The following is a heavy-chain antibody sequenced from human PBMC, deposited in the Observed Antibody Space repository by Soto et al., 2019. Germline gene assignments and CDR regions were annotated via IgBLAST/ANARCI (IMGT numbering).Heavy chain of an antibody. J-gene: IGHJ3*02. D-gene: IGHD2-2*01. V-gene: IGHV4-59*01. CDR2: IYYSGST. Sequence: SETLSLTCTVSGGSISSYYWSWIRQPPGKGLEWIGYIYYSGSTNYNPSLKSRVTISVDTSKNQFSLKLSSVTAADTAVYYCARHATYCSSTSCYLNPFDIWGQGTMVTVSS. CDR3: ARHATYCSSTSCYLNPFDI. CDR1: GGSISSYY.